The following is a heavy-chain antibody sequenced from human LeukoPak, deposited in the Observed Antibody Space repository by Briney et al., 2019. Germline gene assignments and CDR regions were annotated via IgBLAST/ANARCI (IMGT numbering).Heavy chain of an antibody. CDR2: ISGSGAST. CDR1: GFTFSSYA. CDR3: ASAREYCGSAECYEYFQH. Sequence: GGSLRLSCAASGFTFSSYAMNWARQAPGKGLEWVSAISGSGASTYYADSVNGRFTISRDNSRNTLLLQMNSLRAEDTALYYCASAREYCGSAECYEYFQHWGQGTLVTVSS. J-gene: IGHJ1*01. V-gene: IGHV3-23*01. D-gene: IGHD2-21*01.